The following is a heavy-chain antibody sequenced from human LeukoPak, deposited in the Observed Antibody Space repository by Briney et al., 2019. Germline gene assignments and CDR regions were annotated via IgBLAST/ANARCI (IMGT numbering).Heavy chain of an antibody. D-gene: IGHD1-7*01. CDR2: VSYDGSNK. CDR1: GFAFSSYG. J-gene: IGHJ4*02. Sequence: GGSLRLSCAASGFAFSSYGIHWVRQAPGKGLDWVGVVSYDGSNKYYADSVKGRFIISRDNSENTLYLQMNGLRVEDTAVYYCAKEHVLKGTADFWGQGTRVTVSS. CDR3: AKEHVLKGTADF. V-gene: IGHV3-30*18.